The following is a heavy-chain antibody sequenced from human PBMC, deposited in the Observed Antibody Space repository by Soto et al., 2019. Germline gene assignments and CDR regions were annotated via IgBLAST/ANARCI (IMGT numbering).Heavy chain of an antibody. CDR2: IYYSGGT. Sequence: QVQLQESGPGLVKPSQTLSLTCTVSGCSISSGGYYWSWIRQHPGKGLEWIGYIYYSGGTYYNPSLSSRGTMSVDTSKNQFSLKLSSVTDADTDVYYCARELNPSYDSSGYYSYDAFDIWGQGTMVTFSS. CDR1: GCSISSGGYY. D-gene: IGHD3-22*01. J-gene: IGHJ3*02. CDR3: ARELNPSYDSSGYYSYDAFDI. V-gene: IGHV4-31*03.